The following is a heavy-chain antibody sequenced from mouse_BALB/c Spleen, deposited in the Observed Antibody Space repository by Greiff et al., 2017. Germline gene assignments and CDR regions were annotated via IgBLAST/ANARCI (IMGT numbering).Heavy chain of an antibody. CDR3: ARHGYHYAMDY. D-gene: IGHD2-2*01. Sequence: EVQLVESGGGLVKPGGSLKLSCAASGFAFSSYDMSWVRQTPEKRLEWVAYISSGGGSTYYPDTVKGRFTISRDNAKNTLYLQMSSLKSEDTAMYYCARHGYHYAMDYWGQGTSVTVSS. CDR2: ISSGGGST. J-gene: IGHJ4*01. V-gene: IGHV5-12-1*01. CDR1: GFAFSSYD.